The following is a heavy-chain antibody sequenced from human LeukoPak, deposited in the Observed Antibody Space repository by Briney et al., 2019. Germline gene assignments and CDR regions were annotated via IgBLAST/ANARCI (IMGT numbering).Heavy chain of an antibody. J-gene: IGHJ2*01. V-gene: IGHV4-59*12. CDR3: ARDRQEMDYGDYGYFDL. Sequence: PSETLSLTCTVSGGSISSSYWSWIRQPPGKGLEWIGSIYYSGSTYYNPSLKSRVTISVDTSKNQFSLKLSSVTAADTAVYYCARDRQEMDYGDYGYFDLWGRGTLVTVSS. CDR1: GGSISSSY. CDR2: IYYSGST. D-gene: IGHD4-17*01.